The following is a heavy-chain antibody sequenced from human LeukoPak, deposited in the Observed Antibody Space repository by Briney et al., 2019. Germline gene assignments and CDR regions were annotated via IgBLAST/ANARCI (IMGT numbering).Heavy chain of an antibody. CDR1: GGSISSGGYS. D-gene: IGHD1-14*01. CDR2: IYHSGST. Sequence: KPSETLSLTCAVSGGSISSGGYSWSWIRQPPGKGLEWIGYIYHSGSTYYNPSLKSRVTISVDRSKNQFSLKLSSVTAADTAVYYCAREKNDNLFDYWGQGTLVTVSS. V-gene: IGHV4-30-2*01. CDR3: AREKNDNLFDY. J-gene: IGHJ4*02.